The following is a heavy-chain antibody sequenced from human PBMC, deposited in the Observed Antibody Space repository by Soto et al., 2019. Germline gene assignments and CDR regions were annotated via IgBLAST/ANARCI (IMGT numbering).Heavy chain of an antibody. CDR1: GFTFSDYY. CDR3: ARSSGCSGGSCYSPLYYYYYYMDV. CDR2: ISSTGNTI. J-gene: IGHJ6*03. V-gene: IGHV3-11*01. Sequence: LRLSCAASGFTFSDYYMSWIRQAPGKGLEWVSYISSTGNTIYYADSVKGRFTISRDNAKNSLFLQMNSLRAEDTAVYYCARSSGCSGGSCYSPLYYYYYYMDVWGKGTTVTVSS. D-gene: IGHD2-15*01.